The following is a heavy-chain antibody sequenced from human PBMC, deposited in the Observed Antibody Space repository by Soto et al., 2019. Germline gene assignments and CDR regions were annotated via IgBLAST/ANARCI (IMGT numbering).Heavy chain of an antibody. J-gene: IGHJ5*02. CDR3: ARRVGQAATLNNWFDP. CDR1: GGSISSYY. D-gene: IGHD2-15*01. Sequence: PSETLSLTCTVSGGSISSYYWSWIRQPPGKGLEWIGYIYYSGSTNYNPSLKSRVTISVDTSKNQFSLKLSSVTAADTAVYYCARRVGQAATLNNWFDPWGQGTLVTVSS. CDR2: IYYSGST. V-gene: IGHV4-59*08.